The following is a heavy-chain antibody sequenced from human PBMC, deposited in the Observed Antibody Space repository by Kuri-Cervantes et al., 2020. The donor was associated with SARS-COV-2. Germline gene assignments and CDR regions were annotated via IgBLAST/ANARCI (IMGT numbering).Heavy chain of an antibody. CDR3: ARTTTAMAIDY. J-gene: IGHJ4*02. CDR1: GFSLSTSGVG. V-gene: IGHV2-5*02. Sequence: SGPTLVKPTQTLTLTCTFSGFSLSTSGVGVGWIRQPPGKALEWLALIYWDDDKRYSPSLKSRLTITKDASKNQVVLTMTNMDPVDTATYYCARTTTAMAIDYWGQGTLVTVSS. D-gene: IGHD5-18*01. CDR2: IYWDDDK.